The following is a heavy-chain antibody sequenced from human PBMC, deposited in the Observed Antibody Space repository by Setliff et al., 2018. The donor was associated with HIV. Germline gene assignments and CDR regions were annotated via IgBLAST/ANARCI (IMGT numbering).Heavy chain of an antibody. V-gene: IGHV1-18*01. Sequence: ASVKVSCKASGYIFISYGFCWVRQAPGQGLEWMGWISAYGGDTNYEQRFQGRVTMTRDTSITTVYMVLNRLTPGDTAVYYCASPYENNSGPDYWGQGTPVTVSS. CDR3: ASPYENNSGPDY. D-gene: IGHD7-27*01. CDR2: ISAYGGDT. CDR1: GYIFISYG. J-gene: IGHJ4*02.